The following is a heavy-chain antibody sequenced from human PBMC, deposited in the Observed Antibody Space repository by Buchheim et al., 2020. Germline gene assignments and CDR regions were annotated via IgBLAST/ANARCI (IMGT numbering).Heavy chain of an antibody. Sequence: EVQVVESGGGLVQPGGSLRLSCAASGFTFSDYWMSWVRQAPGKGLEWVANIIHDGSEKYYVDSVKGRFTIYRDNARNILYLQMNSLRVEDTAVYYCAVTNWFNPWGQGTL. J-gene: IGHJ5*02. D-gene: IGHD4-17*01. CDR3: AVTNWFNP. CDR2: IIHDGSEK. CDR1: GFTFSDYW. V-gene: IGHV3-7*01.